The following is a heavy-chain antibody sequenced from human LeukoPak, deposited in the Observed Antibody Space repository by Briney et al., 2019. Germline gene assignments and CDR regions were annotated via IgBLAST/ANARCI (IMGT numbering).Heavy chain of an antibody. J-gene: IGHJ4*02. CDR3: ARVLELYYYDSSGPFDY. Sequence: GGSLRLSCAASGFTFSSYAMSWVRQAPGKGLEWVAVISYDGSNKYYADSVKGRFTISRDNSKNTLYLQMNSLRAEDTAVYYCARVLELYYYDSSGPFDYWGQGTLVTVSS. V-gene: IGHV3-30*04. D-gene: IGHD3-22*01. CDR1: GFTFSSYA. CDR2: ISYDGSNK.